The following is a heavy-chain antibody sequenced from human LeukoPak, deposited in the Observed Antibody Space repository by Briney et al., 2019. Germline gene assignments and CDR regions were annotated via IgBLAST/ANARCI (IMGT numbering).Heavy chain of an antibody. CDR1: GFTFSSYG. V-gene: IGHV3-33*01. CDR2: IWYDGSNK. Sequence: PGGSLRLSCAASGFTFSSYGMHWVRQAPGKGLEWVAVIWYDGSNKYYADSVKGRFTISRDNSKNTFYLQMNSLRAEDTAVYYCARDGVRGYSFDYWGQGTLVTVSS. CDR3: ARDGVRGYSFDY. D-gene: IGHD5-18*01. J-gene: IGHJ4*02.